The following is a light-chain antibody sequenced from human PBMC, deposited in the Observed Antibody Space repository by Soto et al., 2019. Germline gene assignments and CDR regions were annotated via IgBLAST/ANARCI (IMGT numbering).Light chain of an antibody. CDR2: GAS. Sequence: EIVMTQSPDTLSVSPGERATLSCRASQSVSDRVVWYQQKSGQAPRLLIYGASTRATGIPARFSGSGSGTEFTLTISSLQSEDFAVYYCQQYNNWPRTFGQGTKVDIK. CDR1: QSVSDR. CDR3: QQYNNWPRT. J-gene: IGKJ1*01. V-gene: IGKV3-15*01.